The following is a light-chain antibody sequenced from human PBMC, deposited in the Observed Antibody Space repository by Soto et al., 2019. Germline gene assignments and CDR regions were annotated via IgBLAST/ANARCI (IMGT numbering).Light chain of an antibody. CDR1: SSDVGGYNY. CDR2: EVS. J-gene: IGLJ1*01. Sequence: QSVLTRPASVSGSPGQSITISCTGTSSDVGGYNYVSWYQQHPGKAPKLIIYEVSNRPSGVSNRFSGSKSGNTASLTISGLQAEDEADYYCSSYTSSSTLVFGTGTKLTVL. CDR3: SSYTSSSTLV. V-gene: IGLV2-14*01.